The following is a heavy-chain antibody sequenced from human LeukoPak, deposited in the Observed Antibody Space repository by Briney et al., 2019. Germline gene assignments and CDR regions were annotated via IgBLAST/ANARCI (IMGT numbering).Heavy chain of an antibody. D-gene: IGHD6-19*01. J-gene: IGHJ4*02. Sequence: GGSLRLSCAASRFTLSNYWMSRVRQAPGKGLEWVANTKQDGSETYYVDSVKGRFTISRDNAKNSLSLQMNSLRAEDTAVYYCARQRGSGCLDYWGQGTLVTVSS. CDR2: TKQDGSET. CDR1: RFTLSNYW. CDR3: ARQRGSGCLDY. V-gene: IGHV3-7*01.